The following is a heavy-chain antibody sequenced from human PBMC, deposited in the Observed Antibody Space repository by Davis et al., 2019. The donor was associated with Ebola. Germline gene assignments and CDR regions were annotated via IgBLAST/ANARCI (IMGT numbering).Heavy chain of an antibody. D-gene: IGHD5-18*01. CDR3: ARGHSYGY. V-gene: IGHV4-34*01. CDR2: INHSGST. J-gene: IGHJ4*02. Sequence: MPSETLSLTCAVYGGSFSGYYWSWIRQPPGKGLEWIGEINHSGSTNYNPPLKSRVTISVDTSKNQFSLKLSSVTAADTAVYYCARGHSYGYWGQGALVTVSS. CDR1: GGSFSGYY.